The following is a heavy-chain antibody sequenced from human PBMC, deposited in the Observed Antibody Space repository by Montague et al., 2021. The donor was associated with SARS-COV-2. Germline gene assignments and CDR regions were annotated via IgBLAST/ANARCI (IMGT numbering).Heavy chain of an antibody. V-gene: IGHV4-59*01. Sequence: SETLSLTCTVSGGSISSYYWSWFRQPPGKGLEWIGYIYYSGSTNYNPSLKSRVTISVDTSKNQFSLKLSSVTAADTAVYYCARGFDYWGQGTLVTVSP. CDR3: ARGFDY. CDR1: GGSISSYY. CDR2: IYYSGST. J-gene: IGHJ4*02.